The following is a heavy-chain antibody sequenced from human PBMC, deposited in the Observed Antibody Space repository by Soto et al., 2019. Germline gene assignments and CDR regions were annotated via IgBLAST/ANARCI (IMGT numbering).Heavy chain of an antibody. CDR2: IYYSGST. CDR1: GGSISSSSYY. D-gene: IGHD4-17*01. Sequence: QLQLQESGPGLVKPSETLSLTCTVSGGSISSSSYYWGWIRQPPGKGLEWIGSIYYSGSTYYNPSLEPRVTISVDTSKNQFSRRLSSVTAADPAVYYCPRLGDYGDYSTLVWFDPWGQGTLVTVSS. CDR3: PRLGDYGDYSTLVWFDP. V-gene: IGHV4-39*01. J-gene: IGHJ5*02.